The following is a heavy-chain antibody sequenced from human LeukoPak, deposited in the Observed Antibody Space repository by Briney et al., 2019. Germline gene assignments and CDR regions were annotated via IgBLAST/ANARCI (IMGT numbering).Heavy chain of an antibody. Sequence: TSETLSLTCAVSGGSISSYYWSWIRQPPGKGLEWIGYIYYSGSTNYNPSLKSRVTISVDTSKNQFSLKLSSVTAADTAVYYCVREEGIATSGALEYWGQGILVTVSS. V-gene: IGHV4-59*01. J-gene: IGHJ4*02. D-gene: IGHD6-13*01. CDR1: GGSISSYY. CDR3: VREEGIATSGALEY. CDR2: IYYSGST.